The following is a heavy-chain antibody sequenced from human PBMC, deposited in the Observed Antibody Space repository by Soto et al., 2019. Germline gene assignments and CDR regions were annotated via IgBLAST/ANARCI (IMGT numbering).Heavy chain of an antibody. V-gene: IGHV5-51*01. CDR2: IYPGDSDT. CDR3: ARVSSEIHAPPLLYFDY. D-gene: IGHD2-15*01. CDR1: GYSFTSYW. Sequence: GESLKISCKGSGYSFTSYWIGWVRQMPGKGLEWMGTIYPGDSDTRYSPSFQGQVTISADKSISTAYLQWSSLKASDTAMYYCARVSSEIHAPPLLYFDYWGQGTLVTVSS. J-gene: IGHJ4*02.